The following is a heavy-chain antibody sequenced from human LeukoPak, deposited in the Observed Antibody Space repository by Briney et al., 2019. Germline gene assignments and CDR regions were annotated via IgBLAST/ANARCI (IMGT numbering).Heavy chain of an antibody. CDR3: VRDRGYSTFDY. CDR2: MKEDGGEI. V-gene: IGHV3-7*01. D-gene: IGHD4-23*01. Sequence: PGGSLRLSCAGSGVLFSNYWMAWVRQAPGKGLEWVANMKEDGGEINYVDSVKGRFTISRDNAKNSLDLQMNSLRVDDTAVYYCVRDRGYSTFDYWGQGTLVIVSS. CDR1: GVLFSNYW. J-gene: IGHJ4*02.